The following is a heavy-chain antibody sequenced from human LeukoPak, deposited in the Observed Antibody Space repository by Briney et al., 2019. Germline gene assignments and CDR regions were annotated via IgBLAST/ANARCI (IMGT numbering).Heavy chain of an antibody. CDR3: ARGQRDQRSSSWPRTSYAFDI. CDR1: GFTFSSYW. CDR2: IKQDGSEK. D-gene: IGHD6-13*01. Sequence: GGSLRLSCAASGFTFSSYWMSWVRQAPGKGLEWVANIKQDGSEKYYVDSVKGRFTISRDNAKNSLYLQMNSLRAEDTAVYYCARGQRDQRSSSWPRTSYAFDIWGQGTMVTVSS. J-gene: IGHJ3*02. V-gene: IGHV3-7*03.